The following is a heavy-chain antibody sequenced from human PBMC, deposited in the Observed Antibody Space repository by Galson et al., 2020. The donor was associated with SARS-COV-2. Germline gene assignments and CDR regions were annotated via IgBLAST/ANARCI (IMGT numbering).Heavy chain of an antibody. D-gene: IGHD3-22*01. V-gene: IGHV4-34*01. CDR2: VHHRGTP. CDR1: GGSFSDYY. CDR3: ARGTRDTTMIVVVMTAVSCHFDL. Sequence: SQASETLSLTCAVYGGSFSDYYWSWIRQPPGRGLEWIGEVHHRGTPSYNPSLESRARISLDPSKKHFSLKLSSVTAADSGVYYWARGTRDTTMIVVVMTAVSCHFDLWGQGSLVTVSS. J-gene: IGHJ4*02.